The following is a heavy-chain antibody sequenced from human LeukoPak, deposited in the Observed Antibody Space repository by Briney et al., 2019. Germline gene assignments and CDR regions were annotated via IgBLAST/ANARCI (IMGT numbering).Heavy chain of an antibody. CDR1: GFTFSSYD. V-gene: IGHV3-23*01. CDR3: AKVVWGSRCFDY. Sequence: GGSLRLSCAASGFTFSSYDMTWVRQAPGKGLEWVSLISSNGVNTYYADSVKGRFTISRDNSKNTLYVQMNSLRAEDTAVYHCAKVVWGSRCFDYWGQGTLVTVSS. D-gene: IGHD7-27*01. J-gene: IGHJ4*02. CDR2: ISSNGVNT.